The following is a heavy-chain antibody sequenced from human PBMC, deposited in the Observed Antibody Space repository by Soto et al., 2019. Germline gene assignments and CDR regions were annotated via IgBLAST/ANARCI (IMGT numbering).Heavy chain of an antibody. CDR3: ARVRFEKQMSHFHY. CDR1: GDSVSSKSVA. J-gene: IGHJ4*02. Sequence: SQTLSLTCAIFGDSVSSKSVAWNWIRQSPSRGLEWLGRTYYRSKWYDDYAVSVKSRIIINPDTSKNQFSLQLNSVTPEDTAVYYCARVRFEKQMSHFHYWGQGILVTVSS. V-gene: IGHV6-1*01. D-gene: IGHD3-9*01. CDR2: TYYRSKWYD.